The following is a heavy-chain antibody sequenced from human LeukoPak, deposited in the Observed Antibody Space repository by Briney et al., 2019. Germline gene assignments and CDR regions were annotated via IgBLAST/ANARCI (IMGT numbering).Heavy chain of an antibody. Sequence: SETLSLTCTVSGGSISSSSYYWGWIRQPPGKGLEWIGSIYYSGSTYYNPSLKSRVTISVDTSKNQFSLKLSSVTAADTAVYYCARDGGSGTYLPRYVFDPWGQGTLVTVSS. J-gene: IGHJ5*02. V-gene: IGHV4-39*07. CDR2: IYYSGST. CDR1: GGSISSSSYY. D-gene: IGHD3-10*01. CDR3: ARDGGSGTYLPRYVFDP.